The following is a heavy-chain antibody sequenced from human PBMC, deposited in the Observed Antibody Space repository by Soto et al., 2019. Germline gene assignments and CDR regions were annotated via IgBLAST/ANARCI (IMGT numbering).Heavy chain of an antibody. D-gene: IGHD5-12*01. J-gene: IGHJ4*02. CDR3: VREAYIGYGHAIDH. V-gene: IGHV4-59*01. CDR2: NYHSGTN. CDR1: GVTISTYD. Sequence: SETLSLTCAVSGVTISTYDWSWIRQPPGKGLEWIGYNYHSGTNNYNPSLKSRVTISVDTSKNQFSLRLTSVTAADTAIYYCVREAYIGYGHAIDHWGQGTLVTVSS.